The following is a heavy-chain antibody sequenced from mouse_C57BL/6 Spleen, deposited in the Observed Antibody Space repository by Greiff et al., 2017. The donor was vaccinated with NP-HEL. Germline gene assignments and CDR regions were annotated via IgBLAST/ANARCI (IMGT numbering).Heavy chain of an antibody. CDR3: ARSAITTVVATDYFDY. Sequence: QVQLKQPGAELVMPGASVKLSCKASGYTFTSYWMHWVKQRPGQGLEWIGEIDPSDSYTNYNQKFKGKSTLTVDKSSSTAYMQLSSLTSEDSAVYYCARSAITTVVATDYFDYWGQGTTLTVSS. D-gene: IGHD1-1*01. CDR1: GYTFTSYW. V-gene: IGHV1-69*01. CDR2: IDPSDSYT. J-gene: IGHJ2*01.